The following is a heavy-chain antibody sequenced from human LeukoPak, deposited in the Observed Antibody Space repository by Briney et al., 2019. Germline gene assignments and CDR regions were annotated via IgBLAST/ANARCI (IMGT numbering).Heavy chain of an antibody. J-gene: IGHJ5*02. V-gene: IGHV4-4*07. CDR2: IYTSGST. Sequence: SETLSLTCTVSGGSISSYYWSWIRQPAGKGLEWIGRIYTSGSTNYNPSLKSRVTMSVDTSKNQFSLKLSSVTAADTAVYHCARYSGSLGSGWFDPWGQGTLVTVSS. CDR3: ARYSGSLGSGWFDP. CDR1: GGSISSYY. D-gene: IGHD1-26*01.